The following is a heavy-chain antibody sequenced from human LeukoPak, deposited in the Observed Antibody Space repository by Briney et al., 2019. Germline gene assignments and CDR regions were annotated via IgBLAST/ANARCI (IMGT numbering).Heavy chain of an antibody. V-gene: IGHV1-24*01. CDR1: GYTLTELS. Sequence: ASVKVSCKVSGYTLTELSMHWVRQAPGEGLEWMGGFDPEDGETIYAQKFQGRVTMTEDTSTDTAYMELSSLRSEDTAVYYCATADQLLGYCTNGVCYRDAFDIWGQGTMVTVSS. D-gene: IGHD2-8*01. J-gene: IGHJ3*02. CDR3: ATADQLLGYCTNGVCYRDAFDI. CDR2: FDPEDGET.